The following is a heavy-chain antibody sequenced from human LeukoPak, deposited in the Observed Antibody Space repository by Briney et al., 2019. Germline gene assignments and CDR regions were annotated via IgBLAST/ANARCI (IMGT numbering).Heavy chain of an antibody. J-gene: IGHJ4*02. CDR2: IRSKANSYAT. Sequence: GGYLRLSCAASGFTFSGSAMHWVRQASGQGLEWIGRIRSKANSYATAYAASVKGRFTISRDDSKNTAYLQMNSLKTEDTAVYYCTTRPHIVGATTFDYWGQGTLVTVSS. CDR1: GFTFSGSA. D-gene: IGHD1-26*01. V-gene: IGHV3-73*01. CDR3: TTRPHIVGATTFDY.